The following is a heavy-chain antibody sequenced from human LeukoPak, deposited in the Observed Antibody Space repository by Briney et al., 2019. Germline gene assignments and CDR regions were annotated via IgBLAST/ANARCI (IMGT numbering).Heavy chain of an antibody. D-gene: IGHD3-22*01. CDR2: ISGSGGST. CDR1: GFTFSSYA. J-gene: IGHJ3*02. V-gene: IGHV3-23*01. Sequence: GGSLRLSCAASGFTFSSYAMSWVRQAPGKGLEWVSAISGSGGSTFYADSVKGRFTISIDNSQNTLYLQMNSLRAEDTAVYYCAKDRPNYYDSSGYYSDAFDIWGQGTMVTVSS. CDR3: AKDRPNYYDSSGYYSDAFDI.